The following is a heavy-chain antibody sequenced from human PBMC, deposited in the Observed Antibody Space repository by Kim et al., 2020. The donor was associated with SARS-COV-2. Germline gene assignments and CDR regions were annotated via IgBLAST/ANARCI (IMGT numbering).Heavy chain of an antibody. D-gene: IGHD6-13*01. V-gene: IGHV1-18*01. CDR1: GYTFTSYG. J-gene: IGHJ4*02. CDR3: ARGPSWYVTHYPNLDY. CDR2: ISTYNGNT. Sequence: ASVKVCCKASGYTFTSYGISWVRQAPGQGLEWMGWISTYNGNTNFAQKLQGRVTMTTDTSTSTAYMELTSLRSDDTAVYYCARGPSWYVTHYPNLDYWGQGTLVTVSS.